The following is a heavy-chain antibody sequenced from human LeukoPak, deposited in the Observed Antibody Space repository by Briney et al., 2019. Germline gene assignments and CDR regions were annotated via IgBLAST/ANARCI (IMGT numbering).Heavy chain of an antibody. J-gene: IGHJ4*02. CDR2: ISSSGSTI. CDR3: AREKPELDY. Sequence: GGSLRLSCAASGFTFSSYEMNWVRQAPGKGPGWVSYISSSGSTIYYADSVKGRFTISRDNAKNSLYMQMKSLRVEDTAVYYCAREKPELDYWGQGTLVTVSS. CDR1: GFTFSSYE. V-gene: IGHV3-48*03.